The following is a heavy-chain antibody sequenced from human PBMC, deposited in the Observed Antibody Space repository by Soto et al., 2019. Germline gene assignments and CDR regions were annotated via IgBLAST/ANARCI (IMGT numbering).Heavy chain of an antibody. CDR3: ANLLEGGADYYYGMDV. V-gene: IGHV3-30*18. CDR1: GFTFSSYG. D-gene: IGHD3-10*01. J-gene: IGHJ6*04. Sequence: QVQLVESGGGAVQPGRSLRLSCAASGFTFSSYGMHWVRQAPGKGLEWVAVISYDGSNKYYADSVKGRFTISRDNCKNSLYLQMNSLRAEDTAVYYGANLLEGGADYYYGMDVWGEGTTVTVSS. CDR2: ISYDGSNK.